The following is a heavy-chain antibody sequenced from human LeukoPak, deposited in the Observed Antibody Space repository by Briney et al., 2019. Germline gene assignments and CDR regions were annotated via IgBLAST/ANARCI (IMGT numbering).Heavy chain of an antibody. Sequence: SQTLSLTCTVSGGSISSGGNYWSWIRQPAGKGLECIGHISTSERITSNPSLKSRVTISLDESKNQFSLKLSSVTAADTAVYYCASLLGPELQKGLYGWFEPWGQGTLVNVSS. CDR2: ISTSERI. CDR1: GGSISSGGNY. V-gene: IGHV4-61*09. D-gene: IGHD3-16*01. J-gene: IGHJ5*02. CDR3: ASLLGPELQKGLYGWFEP.